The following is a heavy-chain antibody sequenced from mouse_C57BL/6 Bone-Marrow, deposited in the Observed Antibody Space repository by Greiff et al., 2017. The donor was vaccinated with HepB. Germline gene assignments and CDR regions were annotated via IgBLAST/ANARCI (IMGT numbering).Heavy chain of an antibody. D-gene: IGHD2-3*01. J-gene: IGHJ4*01. Sequence: QVQLKESGAELVRPGASVKLSCKASGYTFTDYYINWVKQRPGQGLEWIARIYPGSGNTYYNEKFKGKATLTAEKSSSTAYMQLSSLTSEDSAVYFCARLRARRWLLQGGAMDYWGQGTSVTVSS. CDR2: IYPGSGNT. CDR1: GYTFTDYY. V-gene: IGHV1-76*01. CDR3: ARLRARRWLLQGGAMDY.